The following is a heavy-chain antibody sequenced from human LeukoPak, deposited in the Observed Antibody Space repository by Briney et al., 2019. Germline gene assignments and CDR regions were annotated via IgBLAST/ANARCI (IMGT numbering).Heavy chain of an antibody. J-gene: IGHJ3*02. CDR3: ASINSSSWPFDAFDI. CDR2: IYYSGST. D-gene: IGHD6-13*01. Sequence: SETLSLTCTVSGGSISSSSYYWGWIRQPPGKGLEWIGSIYYSGSTYYNPSLKSRVTISVDTSKNQFSLKLSSVTAADTAVYYCASINSSSWPFDAFDIWGQGTMVTVSS. CDR1: GGSISSSSYY. V-gene: IGHV4-39*07.